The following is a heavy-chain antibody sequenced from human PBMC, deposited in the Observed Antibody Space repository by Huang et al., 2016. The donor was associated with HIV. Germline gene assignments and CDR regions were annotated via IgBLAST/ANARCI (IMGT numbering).Heavy chain of an antibody. Sequence: DVELVQFGGGSEKAGGSLRLSCRGSGFNFDDAWISWVRQAPGKGLEWIGRIKSGHSGGARDFRDSGRSRFTISRDDSRQTSFLDLQILEEEDTGRYYCTWDNKGVDDYWGQGSVVVVSS. D-gene: IGHD2-8*01. J-gene: IGHJ4*01. CDR1: GFNFDDAW. CDR2: IKSGHSGGAR. V-gene: IGHV3-15*05. CDR3: TWDNKGVDDY.